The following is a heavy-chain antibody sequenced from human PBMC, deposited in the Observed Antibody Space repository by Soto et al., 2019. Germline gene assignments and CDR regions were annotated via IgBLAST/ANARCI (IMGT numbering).Heavy chain of an antibody. J-gene: IGHJ6*02. D-gene: IGHD1-26*01. Sequence: QVQLQQWGAGLLKPSETLSLTCAVYGGSFSGFHWTWIRQPPGKGLEWLGNFFHTGSTNYNPSLKCRVTISLDTSKKQFSLRLNSVTAADTAVYYCARDPVGTSHYYNGLDVWGQGTTVTVSS. V-gene: IGHV4-34*12. CDR2: FFHTGST. CDR1: GGSFSGFH. CDR3: ARDPVGTSHYYNGLDV.